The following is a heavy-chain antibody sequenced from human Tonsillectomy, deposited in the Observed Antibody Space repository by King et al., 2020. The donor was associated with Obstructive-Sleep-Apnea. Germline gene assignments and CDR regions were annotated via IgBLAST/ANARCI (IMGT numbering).Heavy chain of an antibody. CDR2: ISSGGATT. D-gene: IGHD2-15*01. Sequence: VQLVESGGGLLKPGGSLRLFCASYGFIFGDFYMSWIRQAPGKGLEWVSHISSGGATTYYADSVKGRFTISRDNARNSLFLQMNSLRAEDTAVYYCVRNSVGGHFDYWGEGTLVTVSS. CDR3: VRNSVGGHFDY. CDR1: GFIFGDFY. J-gene: IGHJ4*02. V-gene: IGHV3-11*01.